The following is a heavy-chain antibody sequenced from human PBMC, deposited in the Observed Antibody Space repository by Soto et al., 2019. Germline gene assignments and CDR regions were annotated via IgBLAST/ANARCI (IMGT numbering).Heavy chain of an antibody. CDR2: IIPIFGTA. CDR3: ARKFGELSAYYYYGMDV. V-gene: IGHV1-69*13. CDR1: GGTFSSYA. J-gene: IGHJ6*02. Sequence: GASVKVSCKASGGTFSSYAISWVRQAPGQGLEWMGGIIPIFGTANYAQKFQGRVTITADESTSTAYMELSSLRSEDTAVYYCARKFGELSAYYYYGMDVWGQGTTVTVSS. D-gene: IGHD3-10*01.